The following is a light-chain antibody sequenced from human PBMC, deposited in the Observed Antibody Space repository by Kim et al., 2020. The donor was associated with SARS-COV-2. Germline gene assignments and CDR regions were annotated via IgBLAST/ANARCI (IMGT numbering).Light chain of an antibody. J-gene: IGLJ2*01. CDR1: KLGDKY. CDR3: QAWDSSVV. Sequence: SYELTQPPSVSVSPGQTASITCSGDKLGDKYACWYQQKPGQSPVLVIYQDSKRPSGIPARFSGSTSGNTATLTISGTQAMDEADYYCQAWDSSVVFGGG. V-gene: IGLV3-1*01. CDR2: QDS.